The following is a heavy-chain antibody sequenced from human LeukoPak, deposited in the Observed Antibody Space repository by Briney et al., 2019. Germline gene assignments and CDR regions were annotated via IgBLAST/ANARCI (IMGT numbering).Heavy chain of an antibody. CDR3: ALPSDSSGY. J-gene: IGHJ4*02. CDR1: GFTFSSYG. CDR2: IPYDGSNK. Sequence: GGSLRLSCAASGFTFSSYGMHWVRQAPGKGLEWVAFIPYDGSNKYYADSVKGRFTISRDNSKNTLYLQMNSLRAEDTAVYYCALPSDSSGYWGQGTLVTVSS. D-gene: IGHD2-21*02. V-gene: IGHV3-30*02.